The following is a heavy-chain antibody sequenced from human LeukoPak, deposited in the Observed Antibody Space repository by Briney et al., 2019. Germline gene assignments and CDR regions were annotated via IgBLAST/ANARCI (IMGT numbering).Heavy chain of an antibody. Sequence: PSETLSLTCAVYGGSFSGYYWSWIRQPPGKGLEWIGEINHSGSTKYNPSLKSRVTISEDTSKHQFSLKLSSVTAADTAVYYCARGQYSSSPVFDFWGQGTPVTVSS. CDR1: GGSFSGYY. V-gene: IGHV4-34*01. CDR2: INHSGST. CDR3: ARGQYSSSPVFDF. D-gene: IGHD6-6*01. J-gene: IGHJ4*02.